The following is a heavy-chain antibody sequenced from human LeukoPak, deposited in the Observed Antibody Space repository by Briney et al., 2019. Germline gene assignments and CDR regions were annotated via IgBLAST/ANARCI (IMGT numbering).Heavy chain of an antibody. CDR3: AKDIGTAVAGYYYYYGMDV. CDR2: ISWNSGSI. J-gene: IGHJ6*02. V-gene: IGHV3-9*01. Sequence: PGGSLRLSCAASGFTFDDYAMHWVRQAPGKGLEWVSGISWNSGSIGYADSVKGRFTISRDNAKNSLYLQMNSLRAEDTALYYCAKDIGTAVAGYYYYYGMDVWGQGTTVTVSS. D-gene: IGHD6-19*01. CDR1: GFTFDDYA.